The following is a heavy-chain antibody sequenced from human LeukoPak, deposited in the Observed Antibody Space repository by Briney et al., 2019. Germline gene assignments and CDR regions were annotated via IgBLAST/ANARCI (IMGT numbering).Heavy chain of an antibody. CDR3: TRGRMYYDILTGYYNVPAFDY. CDR2: IRSKAYGGTT. Sequence: GVLRLSCTASGFTFGDYAMSWVRQAPGKGLEWGGFIRSKAYGGTTEYAASVKGRFTISRDDSKSIAYLQMNSLKTEDTAVYYCTRGRMYYDILTGYYNVPAFDYWGQGTLVTVSA. D-gene: IGHD3-9*01. J-gene: IGHJ4*02. CDR1: GFTFGDYA. V-gene: IGHV3-49*04.